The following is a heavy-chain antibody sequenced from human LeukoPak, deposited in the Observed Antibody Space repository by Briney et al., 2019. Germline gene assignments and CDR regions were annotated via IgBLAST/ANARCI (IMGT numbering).Heavy chain of an antibody. J-gene: IGHJ6*03. D-gene: IGHD2-2*01. Sequence: PGGSLRLSCAASGFSFSRYWMSWVRQAPGKGLEWVSNIKQFGNEKYYMDSVKGRFTISRDNAKNTLYLQMNSLRAEDTAVYYCAKDPCSSSCYWGDYYMDVWGKGTTVTVSS. CDR3: AKDPCSSSCYWGDYYMDV. V-gene: IGHV3-7*01. CDR1: GFSFSRYW. CDR2: IKQFGNEK.